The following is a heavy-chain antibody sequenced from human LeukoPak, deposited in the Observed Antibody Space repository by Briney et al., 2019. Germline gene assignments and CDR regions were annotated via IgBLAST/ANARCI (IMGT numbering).Heavy chain of an antibody. V-gene: IGHV3-7*01. D-gene: IGHD1-26*01. CDR2: IRQDGSEK. J-gene: IGHJ6*03. CDR1: GFTFSNYW. Sequence: PGGSLRLSCAASGFTFSNYWMTWVRQAPGKGLEWVATIRQDGSEKYYVDSVKGRFTISRDNAKNSLYLQMNSLRAEDTAVYYCARDPYSGGYYQYYFYYMDVWGPGTTVTVSS. CDR3: ARDPYSGGYYQYYFYYMDV.